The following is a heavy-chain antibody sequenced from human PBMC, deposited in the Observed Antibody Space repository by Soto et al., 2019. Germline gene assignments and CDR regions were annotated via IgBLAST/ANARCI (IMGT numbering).Heavy chain of an antibody. CDR1: GGTFSSYA. V-gene: IGHV1-69*13. J-gene: IGHJ4*02. D-gene: IGHD3-3*01. CDR3: ARDLKGFLEWTKDRHFDY. CDR2: IIPIFGTA. Sequence: GASVKVSCKASGGTFSSYAISWVRQAPGQGLEWMGGIIPIFGTANNAKKFQGRVTITADESTSTAYMELSSLRSEDTAVYYCARDLKGFLEWTKDRHFDYWGQGTLVTVSS.